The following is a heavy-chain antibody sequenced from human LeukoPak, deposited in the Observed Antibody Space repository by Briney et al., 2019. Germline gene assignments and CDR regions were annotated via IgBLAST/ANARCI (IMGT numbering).Heavy chain of an antibody. D-gene: IGHD3-3*01. V-gene: IGHV3-21*01. CDR2: ISSSSSYI. CDR3: ARGAQYYDFWSGYYPFFDY. CDR1: GFTFSSYS. Sequence: GGSLRLSCAASGFTFSSYSMNWVRQAPGKGLEWVSSISSSSSYIYYADSVKGRFTISRDNAKNSLYLQMNSLRAEDTAVYYCARGAQYYDFWSGYYPFFDYWGQGTLVTVSS. J-gene: IGHJ4*02.